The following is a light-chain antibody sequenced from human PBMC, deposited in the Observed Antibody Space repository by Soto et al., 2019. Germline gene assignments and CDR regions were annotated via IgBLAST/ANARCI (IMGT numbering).Light chain of an antibody. J-gene: IGLJ1*01. CDR1: SSNIGSNT. CDR3: SAWDDSLNGLV. CDR2: TNS. Sequence: QSVLTQPPSASGTPGQRVTISCSGSSSNIGSNTVKWYQQLPGTAPKLLIYTNSQRPSGVPDRFSGSKSGTSASLAISGLQSEDEADYYCSAWDDSLNGLVFGTGTKLTVL. V-gene: IGLV1-44*01.